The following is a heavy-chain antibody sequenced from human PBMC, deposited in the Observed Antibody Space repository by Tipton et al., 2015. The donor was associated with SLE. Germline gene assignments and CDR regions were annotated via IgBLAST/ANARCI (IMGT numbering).Heavy chain of an antibody. J-gene: IGHJ5*02. V-gene: IGHV4-39*07. D-gene: IGHD3-3*01. Sequence: TLSLTCIVSGDSISSSSYYWGWIRQPPGKGLEWVGTVYYTGNTFYNPSLKSRVTILVDTSKNQFSLKLSSVTAADTAVYYCARGSRWFDDFWSGYPLGNWFDPWGQGTLVTVFS. CDR3: ARGSRWFDDFWSGYPLGNWFDP. CDR1: GDSISSSSYY. CDR2: VYYTGNT.